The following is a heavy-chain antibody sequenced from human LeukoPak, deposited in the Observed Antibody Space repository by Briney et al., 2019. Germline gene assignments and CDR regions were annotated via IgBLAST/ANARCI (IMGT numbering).Heavy chain of an antibody. CDR3: ARVPARIGPQRWVDY. V-gene: IGHV1-18*01. J-gene: IGHJ4*02. CDR1: GYTFTSYG. Sequence: WASVKVCCKASGYTFTSYGISWVRQAPGQGLEWMGWISAYNGNTNYAQKLQGRVTMTTDTSTSTAYMELRSLRSDDTAVYYCARVPARIGPQRWVDYWGRGTLVTVSS. D-gene: IGHD3/OR15-3a*01. CDR2: ISAYNGNT.